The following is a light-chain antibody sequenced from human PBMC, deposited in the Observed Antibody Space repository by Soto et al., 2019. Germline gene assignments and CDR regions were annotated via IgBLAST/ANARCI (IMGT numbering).Light chain of an antibody. CDR2: AAS. CDR3: QQSYSTPWT. Sequence: DIPMTQSPSSLSASVGDRVTITCRASQSISSYLNWYQQKPGKAPKLLIYAASSLQSGVPSRFSGSGSGTDFTLTISSLQPEDFATYYCQQSYSTPWTFGQGTKVELK. J-gene: IGKJ1*01. CDR1: QSISSY. V-gene: IGKV1-39*01.